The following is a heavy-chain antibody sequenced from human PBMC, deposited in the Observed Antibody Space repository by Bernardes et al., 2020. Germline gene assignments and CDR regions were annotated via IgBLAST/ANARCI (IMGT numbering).Heavy chain of an antibody. J-gene: IGHJ4*02. CDR2: IYYNGDT. Sequence: SETLSLTCTVSGGFITTYYLNWIRQPPGKGLEWIGYIYYNGDTDYNPSLKSRVTMSLDTSKNQFSLNLTSVTAADTAVYYCSRATYSYGSSSLSYWGQGISVTVSS. D-gene: IGHD5-18*01. CDR3: SRATYSYGSSSLSY. CDR1: GGFITTYY. V-gene: IGHV4-59*01.